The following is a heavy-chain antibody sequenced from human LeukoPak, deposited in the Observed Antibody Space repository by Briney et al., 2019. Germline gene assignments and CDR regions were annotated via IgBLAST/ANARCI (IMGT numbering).Heavy chain of an antibody. CDR3: ARGEVVPAAPYGMDV. CDR2: IYTSGST. J-gene: IGHJ6*02. CDR1: GGSISSGSYY. D-gene: IGHD2-2*01. V-gene: IGHV4-61*02. Sequence: PSETLSLTCTVSGGSISSGSYYWSWLRQPAGQGLEWIGRIYTSGSTNYNPSLKRRVTISVDTSKNQFSLKLSSVTAADTAVYYCARGEVVPAAPYGMDVWGQGTTVTVSS.